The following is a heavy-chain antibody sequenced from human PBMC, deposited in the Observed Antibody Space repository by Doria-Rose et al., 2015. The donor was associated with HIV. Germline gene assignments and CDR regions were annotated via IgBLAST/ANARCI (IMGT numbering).Heavy chain of an antibody. CDR2: IFSDDER. J-gene: IGHJ4*02. CDR3: ARIKSSRWYHKYYFDF. V-gene: IGHV2-26*01. CDR1: GVSLSSPGMG. Sequence: QITLKESGPVLVKPTETLTLTCTVSGVSLSSPGMGVSWIRQPPGKALEWLAKIFSDDERSCKTSLKSRLTISRGTSKSQVVLTMTDMDLVDTATYYCARIKSSRWYHKYYFDFWGQGTLVIVSA. D-gene: IGHD6-13*01.